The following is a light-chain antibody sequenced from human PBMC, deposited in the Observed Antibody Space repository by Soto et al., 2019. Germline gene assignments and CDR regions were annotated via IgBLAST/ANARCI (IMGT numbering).Light chain of an antibody. Sequence: DIVMTQSPDSLAVSLGERATINCKSSQNILYNSNNKNYLAWYQQKPGQPPKLLIYWGSIRESGVPDRFSGSGSGTDFTLTISSLQAADVAVYYCQQFYSSPLTFGQGTTV. V-gene: IGKV4-1*01. J-gene: IGKJ1*01. CDR1: QNILYNSNNKNY. CDR2: WGS. CDR3: QQFYSSPLT.